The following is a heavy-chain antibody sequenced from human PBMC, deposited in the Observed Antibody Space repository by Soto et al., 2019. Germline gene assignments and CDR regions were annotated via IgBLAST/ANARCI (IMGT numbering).Heavy chain of an antibody. Sequence: QVQLVQSGAEVKKPGSSVKVSCKASGGTFSSYAISWVRQAPGQGLEWMGGIIPIFGTANYAQKFQGRVTITADEYRSTDYMARSSLRSEDTAVYYCARVPTICGVAAPGYYYGMDVWGQGTTVTVSS. CDR3: ARVPTICGVAAPGYYYGMDV. CDR1: GGTFSSYA. V-gene: IGHV1-69*12. CDR2: IIPIFGTA. D-gene: IGHD3-3*01. J-gene: IGHJ6*02.